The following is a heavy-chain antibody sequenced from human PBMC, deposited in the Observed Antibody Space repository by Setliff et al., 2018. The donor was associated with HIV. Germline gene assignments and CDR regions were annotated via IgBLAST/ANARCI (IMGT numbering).Heavy chain of an antibody. J-gene: IGHJ3*02. D-gene: IGHD3-3*01. CDR2: MNPKSGNT. CDR3: TREYYDFWSGYSDAFHI. CDR1: GYTFTSYD. V-gene: IGHV1-8*03. Sequence: ASVKVSCKASGYTFTSYDFNWVRQATGQGLEWMGWMNPKSGNTGYAQKFQGRVTITADESTSTAYMELSRLRSDDTAVYYCTREYYDFWSGYSDAFHIRGQGTMVTVSS.